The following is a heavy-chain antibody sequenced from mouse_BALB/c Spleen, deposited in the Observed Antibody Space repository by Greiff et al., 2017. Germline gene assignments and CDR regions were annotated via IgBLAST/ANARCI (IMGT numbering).Heavy chain of an antibody. D-gene: IGHD3-3*01. CDR2: INPSNGGT. CDR1: GYTFTSYY. CDR3: TRGDCHFDY. V-gene: IGHV1S81*02. J-gene: IGHJ2*01. Sequence: QVQLQQSGAELVKPGASVKLSCKASGYTFTSYYMYWVKQRPGQGLEWIGEINPSNGGTNFNEKFKSKATLTVDKSSSTAYMQLSSLTSEDSAVYYCTRGDCHFDYWGQGTTLTVSS.